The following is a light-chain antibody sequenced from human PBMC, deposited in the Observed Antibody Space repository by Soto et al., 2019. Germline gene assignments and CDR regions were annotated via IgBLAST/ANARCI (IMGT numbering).Light chain of an antibody. CDR1: QDISNF. Sequence: EIVLAQSPATLSLSPGERATLSCRASQDISNFLAWYQQRPGQAPRLLIYDASNRATGIPARFSGSGSGTDFTVTVIGLDPEDFAIYYCQQRASWPPFTFGQGTKLEV. CDR3: QQRASWPPFT. V-gene: IGKV3-11*01. J-gene: IGKJ2*01. CDR2: DAS.